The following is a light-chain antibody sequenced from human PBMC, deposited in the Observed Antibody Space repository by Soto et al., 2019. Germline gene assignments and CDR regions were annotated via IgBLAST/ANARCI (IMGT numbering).Light chain of an antibody. CDR2: EVX. CDR3: SSYAGSNLVV. J-gene: IGLJ2*01. Sequence: QSALTQPPSASGSPGQSVTISCTGTSSDVGGYNYVSWYQQHPGKAPKLMIXEVXXRPSGVPDRFSXSKSXXXXSXTVXGXXXXXXXDYYCSSYAGSNLVVFGGGTKVTVL. CDR1: SSDVGGYNY. V-gene: IGLV2-8*01.